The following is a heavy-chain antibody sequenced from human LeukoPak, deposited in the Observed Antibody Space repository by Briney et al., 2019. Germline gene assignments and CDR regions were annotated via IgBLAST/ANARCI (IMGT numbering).Heavy chain of an antibody. CDR2: IYYSGST. V-gene: IGHV4-59*01. CDR1: GGSISSYY. J-gene: IGHJ4*02. Sequence: SETLSLTCTVSGGSISSYYWSWIRQPPGKGLEWIGYIYYSGSTDYNPSLKSRVTISVDTSKNQFSLKLSSVTAADTAVYYCASMRYSYGFIDYWGQGTLVTVSS. D-gene: IGHD5-18*01. CDR3: ASMRYSYGFIDY.